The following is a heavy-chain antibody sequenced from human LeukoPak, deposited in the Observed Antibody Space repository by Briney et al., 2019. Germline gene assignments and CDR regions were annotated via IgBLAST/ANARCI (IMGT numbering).Heavy chain of an antibody. CDR3: AKDVFGGIDY. Sequence: GGSLRLSCAASGFTFSSYAMHWVRQAPGKGLEWVAVISYDGSNKYYADSVKGRFTISRDNSKNTLYLQMNSLRIEDTALYYCAKDVFGGIDYWGEGTLVTVSS. D-gene: IGHD3-10*01. J-gene: IGHJ4*02. CDR2: ISYDGSNK. CDR1: GFTFSSYA. V-gene: IGHV3-30-3*01.